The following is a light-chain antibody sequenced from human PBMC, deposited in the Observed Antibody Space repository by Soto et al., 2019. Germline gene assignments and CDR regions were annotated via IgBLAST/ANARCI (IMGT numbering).Light chain of an antibody. J-gene: IGKJ1*01. CDR3: QQYNNWPRT. Sequence: EIFMAQSPATLSVSPGERATLSCMASQSVSSNLAWYQQKPGQAPRLLIYGASTRATGIPARFSGSGSGTEFTLTISSLQSEDFAVYYCQQYNNWPRTFGQGTKVDVK. CDR2: GAS. CDR1: QSVSSN. V-gene: IGKV3D-15*01.